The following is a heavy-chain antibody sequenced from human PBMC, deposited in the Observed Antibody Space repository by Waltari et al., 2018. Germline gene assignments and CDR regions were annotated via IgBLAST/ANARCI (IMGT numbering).Heavy chain of an antibody. Sequence: QVEESGGGVVQHGGSLRRPCVVSGYTFNNYGLHWVRQAPGKGLEWLAVISSDGSGKYYADSVKGRFTMSRDNSKNMVYLQMNSLRPEDTAVYYCAKAGGIYNYPLDPWGQGTLVTVSS. D-gene: IGHD1-26*01. V-gene: IGHV3-30*18. J-gene: IGHJ5*02. CDR1: GYTFNNYG. CDR3: AKAGGIYNYPLDP. CDR2: ISSDGSGK.